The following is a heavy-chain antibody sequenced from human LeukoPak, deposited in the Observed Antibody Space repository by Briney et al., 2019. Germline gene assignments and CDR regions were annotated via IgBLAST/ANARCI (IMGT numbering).Heavy chain of an antibody. CDR1: GFTFSTYN. Sequence: PGGSLRLSCAASGFTFSTYNMNWVRQAPGKGLEWVSSITSSSSYIYYADSVKGRFTISRDNAKNSLYLQMNSLRTEDTAVYSCARYYYDSSGYYYFDYWGQGTLVTVSS. D-gene: IGHD3-22*01. CDR2: ITSSSSYI. J-gene: IGHJ4*02. V-gene: IGHV3-21*04. CDR3: ARYYYDSSGYYYFDY.